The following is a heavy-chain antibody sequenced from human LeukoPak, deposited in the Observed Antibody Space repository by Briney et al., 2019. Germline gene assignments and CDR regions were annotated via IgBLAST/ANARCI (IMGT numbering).Heavy chain of an antibody. CDR3: ARDLGYCTNGVCHTGFDY. V-gene: IGHV1-8*01. D-gene: IGHD2-8*01. CDR1: GYTFTSYD. CDR2: MNPNSGNT. J-gene: IGHJ4*02. Sequence: ASVKVSCKASGYTFTSYDINWVRQATGQGLEWMGWMNPNSGNTGYAQKFQGRVTMTRNTSISTAYMELSSLRSEDTAVYYCARDLGYCTNGVCHTGFDYWGQGTLVAVSS.